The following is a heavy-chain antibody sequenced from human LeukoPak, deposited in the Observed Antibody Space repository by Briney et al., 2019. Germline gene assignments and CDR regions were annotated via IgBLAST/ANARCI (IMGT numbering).Heavy chain of an antibody. J-gene: IGHJ4*02. CDR2: INPNSGGT. Sequence: GASVKVSCKASGYTFTGYYKYWMRQAPGQGLEWMGWINPNSGGTNYAQKFQGRVTMTRDTSISTAYMELSRLRSDDTAVYYCASPATSIAAAVPLSIDYGRQGTLVTVSS. D-gene: IGHD6-13*01. CDR1: GYTFTGYY. V-gene: IGHV1-2*02. CDR3: ASPATSIAAAVPLSIDY.